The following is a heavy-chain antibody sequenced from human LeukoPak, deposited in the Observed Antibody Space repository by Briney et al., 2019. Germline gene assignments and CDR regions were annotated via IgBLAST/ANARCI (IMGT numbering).Heavy chain of an antibody. CDR3: ARAKRRYERTNNWFDP. D-gene: IGHD1/OR15-1a*01. V-gene: IGHV4-34*01. CDR1: GGSFSGYY. J-gene: IGHJ5*02. CDR2: INHSGST. Sequence: SETLSLTCAVYGGSFSGYYWSWIRQPPGKGLEWIGEINHSGSTNYNPSLESRVTISVDTSKNQFSLKLGSVTAADTAVYYCARAKRRYERTNNWFDPWGQGTLVTVSS.